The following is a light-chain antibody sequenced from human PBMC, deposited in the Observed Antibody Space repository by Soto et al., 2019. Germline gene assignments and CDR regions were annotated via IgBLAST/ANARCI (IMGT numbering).Light chain of an antibody. J-gene: IGKJ4*01. V-gene: IGKV3-15*01. CDR3: QQYNNWPPLT. CDR2: GAS. Sequence: EIVMTQSPATLSVSPGDRATLSCRASQSVSRNLAWYQQTPGQAPRLLIYGASTRATGIPARFSGSGSGTEFTLTISSLQSEDFAVYYCQQYNNWPPLTFGGGTNVEIK. CDR1: QSVSRN.